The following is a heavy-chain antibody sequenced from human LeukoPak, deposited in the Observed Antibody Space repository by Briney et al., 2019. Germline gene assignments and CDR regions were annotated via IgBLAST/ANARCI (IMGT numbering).Heavy chain of an antibody. Sequence: GESLKISCKGSGYSFTSYWIGWVRQMPGKGLEWMGIIYPGDSDTRYSPSFQGQVTISADKSISTAYLQWSSLKASDTAMYYCAITLDYYDSSGYLDYWGQGTLVTVSS. D-gene: IGHD3-22*01. V-gene: IGHV5-51*01. CDR1: GYSFTSYW. J-gene: IGHJ4*02. CDR3: AITLDYYDSSGYLDY. CDR2: IYPGDSDT.